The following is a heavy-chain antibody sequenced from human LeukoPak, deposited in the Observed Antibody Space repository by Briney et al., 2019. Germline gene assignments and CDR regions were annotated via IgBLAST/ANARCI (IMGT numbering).Heavy chain of an antibody. J-gene: IGHJ4*02. CDR3: AHRQMSTFDY. V-gene: IGHV2-5*01. Sequence: SGPKLVKPTQTLTLTCTFSGLSLTTGGVAVAWIRQPPGKALEWLAVIYGNDDKRYSPSLMSRLSITKDTSKNQVVLTMTNMDPADTATYFCAHRQMSTFDYWGQGTLVTVSS. CDR1: GLSLTTGGVA. D-gene: IGHD5-24*01. CDR2: IYGNDDK.